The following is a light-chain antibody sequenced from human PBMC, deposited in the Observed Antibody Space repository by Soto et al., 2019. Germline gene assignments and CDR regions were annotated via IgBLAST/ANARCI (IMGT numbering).Light chain of an antibody. V-gene: IGKV3-20*01. J-gene: IGKJ1*01. CDR3: QQYGSSPGT. CDR1: QSVSSSY. Sequence: EIVLTQSPGTLSLSPGERATLSCRASQSVSSSYLAWYQQKPGQAPRLLIYGASSRATGIPDRFSGSGSGTDLTLTISRLETEDFAVYYCQQYGSSPGTFGQGTKVEIK. CDR2: GAS.